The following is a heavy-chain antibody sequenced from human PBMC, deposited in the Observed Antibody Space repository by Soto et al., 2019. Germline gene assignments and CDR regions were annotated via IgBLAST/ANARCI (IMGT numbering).Heavy chain of an antibody. J-gene: IGHJ4*02. CDR3: ARRASYDSSGYYYPGGDY. CDR2: IYYSGST. CDR1: GGSISSGDYY. V-gene: IGHV4-30-4*01. D-gene: IGHD3-22*01. Sequence: QVQLQESGPGLVKPSQTLSLTCTVSGGSISSGDYYWSWIRQPPGKGLEWIGYIYYSGSTYYNPSLKSRVTISVDTSKNQFSLKLSSVTAADTAVYYCARRASYDSSGYYYPGGDYWGQGTLVTVSS.